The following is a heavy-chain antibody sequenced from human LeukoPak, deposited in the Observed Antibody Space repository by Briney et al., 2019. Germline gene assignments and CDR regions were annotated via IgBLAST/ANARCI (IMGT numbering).Heavy chain of an antibody. CDR1: GFTFSSYS. J-gene: IGHJ4*02. CDR3: ARDLGDGYNSY. Sequence: GSLRLSCAASGFTFSSYSMNWVRQAPGKGLEWVSSISSSSSYIYYADSVKGRFTISRDNAKNSLYLQMNSLRAEDTAVYYCARDLGDGYNSYWGRGTLVTVSS. D-gene: IGHD5-24*01. V-gene: IGHV3-21*01. CDR2: ISSSSSYI.